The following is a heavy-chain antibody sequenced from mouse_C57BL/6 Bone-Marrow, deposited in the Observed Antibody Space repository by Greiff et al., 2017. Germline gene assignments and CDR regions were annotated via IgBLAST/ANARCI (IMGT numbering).Heavy chain of an antibody. Sequence: EVMLVESGGDLVKPGGSLKLSCAASGFTFSSYGMSWVRQTPDKRLEWVATISSGGSYPYYPDSVKGRFTISRDNAKNTPYLQMSSQKSEDTAMYYCAGYYYGRGDYWGQRTSVTVSS. CDR2: ISSGGSYP. J-gene: IGHJ4*01. V-gene: IGHV5-6*02. CDR1: GFTFSSYG. CDR3: AGYYYGRGDY. D-gene: IGHD1-1*01.